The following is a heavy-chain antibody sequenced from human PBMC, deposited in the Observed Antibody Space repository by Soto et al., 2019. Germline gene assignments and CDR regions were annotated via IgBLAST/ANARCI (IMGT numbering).Heavy chain of an antibody. J-gene: IGHJ5*01. D-gene: IGHD2-15*01. CDR3: GRVVEGATRHTDFDS. CDR1: GVSIHNSHSF. Sequence: NPSETLSLTCAVSGVSIHNSHSFWGWIRQPPGKGLEFIGSMYYSGGANYNPSLKSRVTISPDTSKNQFSLTVNSVTAADTAIYYCGRVVEGATRHTDFDSWGQGTLVTVSS. V-gene: IGHV4-39*01. CDR2: MYYSGGA.